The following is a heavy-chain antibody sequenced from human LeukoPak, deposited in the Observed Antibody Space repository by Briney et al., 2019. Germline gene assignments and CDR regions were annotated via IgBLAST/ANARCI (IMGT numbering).Heavy chain of an antibody. CDR3: ARDLELQLFRY. Sequence: GASVTVSCTASGGTFSSYAISWVRQAPGQGLEWMGGIIPIFGTANYAQKFQGRVTITADESTSTAYMELSSLRSEDTAVYYCARDLELQLFRYWGQGTLVTVSS. J-gene: IGHJ4*02. D-gene: IGHD5-24*01. V-gene: IGHV1-69*13. CDR2: IIPIFGTA. CDR1: GGTFSSYA.